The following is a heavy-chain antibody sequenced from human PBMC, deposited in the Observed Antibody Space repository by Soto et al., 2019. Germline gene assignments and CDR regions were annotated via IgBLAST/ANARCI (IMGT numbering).Heavy chain of an antibody. D-gene: IGHD3-3*01. CDR3: ARGRVRYNDFWSGYYWYYYYMGV. J-gene: IGHJ6*03. CDR1: GYTFTSYD. Sequence: GASVKVSCKASGYTFTSYDINWVRQATGQGLEWMGWMNPNSGNTGYAQKFQGRVTMTRNTSISTAYMELSSLRSEDTAVYYCARGRVRYNDFWSGYYWYYYYMGVWGKGTTVTVSS. V-gene: IGHV1-8*01. CDR2: MNPNSGNT.